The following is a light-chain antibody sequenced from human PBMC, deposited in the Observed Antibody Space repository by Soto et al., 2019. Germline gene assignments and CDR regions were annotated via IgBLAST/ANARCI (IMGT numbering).Light chain of an antibody. Sequence: QAVVTQSPSASASLGASVKLTCTLSSGHSSYAIAWHQQQPEKGPRYLMKLNSDGSHSKGDGIPDRFSGSSSGAERYLTISSLQSEDEADYYCQIWGTGIWVFGGGTKLTVL. CDR1: SGHSSYA. CDR2: LNSDGSH. CDR3: QIWGTGIWV. V-gene: IGLV4-69*01. J-gene: IGLJ3*02.